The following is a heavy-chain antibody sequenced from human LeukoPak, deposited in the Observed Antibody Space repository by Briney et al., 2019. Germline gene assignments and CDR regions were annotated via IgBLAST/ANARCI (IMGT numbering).Heavy chain of an antibody. CDR1: GGSISNYY. CDR3: ARGAYGSGSAIFDY. CDR2: IYYSGAT. D-gene: IGHD3-10*01. Sequence: KPSETLSLTCTVSGGSISNYYWSWIRQPPGKGLEWIGHIYYSGATKYNPSLKSRITISVDTSKNQFSLMLSSVTAADTAVYYCARGAYGSGSAIFDYWGQGTLVTVSS. V-gene: IGHV4-59*08. J-gene: IGHJ4*02.